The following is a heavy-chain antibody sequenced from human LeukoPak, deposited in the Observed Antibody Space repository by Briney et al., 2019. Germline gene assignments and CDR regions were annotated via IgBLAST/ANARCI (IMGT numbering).Heavy chain of an antibody. Sequence: SQTLSLTCAISGDSVSSNSAAWNWIRQSPSRGLEWLGRTYYRSKWYNDYAVSVKSRITINPDTSKNQFSLQLNSVTPEDTAVYYCARETVTQRGYYYHYMDVWGKGTTVTVSS. CDR2: TYYRSKWYN. CDR3: ARETVTQRGYYYHYMDV. D-gene: IGHD4-17*01. V-gene: IGHV6-1*01. CDR1: GDSVSSNSAA. J-gene: IGHJ6*03.